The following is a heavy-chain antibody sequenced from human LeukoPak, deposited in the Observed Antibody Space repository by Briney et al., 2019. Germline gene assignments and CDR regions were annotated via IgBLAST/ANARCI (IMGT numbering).Heavy chain of an antibody. CDR3: ARDNVVTALDY. CDR1: GYTFTSYY. CDR2: INPSGGST. D-gene: IGHD4-23*01. V-gene: IGHV1-46*01. Sequence: ASVKVSCKASGYTFTSYYMHWVRQAPGQGLEWMGIINPSGGSTSYAQKFRGRVTMTRDTSTSTVYMELSSLRSEDTAVYYCARDNVVTALDYWGQGTLVTVSS. J-gene: IGHJ4*02.